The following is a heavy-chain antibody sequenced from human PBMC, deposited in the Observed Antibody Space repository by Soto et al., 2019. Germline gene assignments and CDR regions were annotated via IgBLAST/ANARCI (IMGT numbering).Heavy chain of an antibody. CDR2: MSHSGGT. D-gene: IGHD1-1*01. CDR1: GGSVSSGSYY. Sequence: QVQLQQWGAGLLKPSETLSLTCAVYGGSVSSGSYYWSWIRQPPGKGLEWIGEMSHSGGTHFNPSLKSRVTISVDTSKNQVSLKMSFVTAADTALYYCARVERGTATTVVDALDIWGQGTMVTVSS. J-gene: IGHJ3*02. V-gene: IGHV4-34*01. CDR3: ARVERGTATTVVDALDI.